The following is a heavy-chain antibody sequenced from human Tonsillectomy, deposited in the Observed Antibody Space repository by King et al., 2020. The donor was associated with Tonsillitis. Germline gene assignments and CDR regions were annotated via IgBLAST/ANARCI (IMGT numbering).Heavy chain of an antibody. CDR1: GFTISSYW. Sequence: VQLVESGGGLVQPGGSLRLSCAASGFTISSYWMTWVRQAPGKGLEWVANIRKDESRKYYVDSVTGRFTISRDNAKNSMYLQMNSLRAEDTAVYYCARDLSPCDSDVCYDAFDGWGQGTMVTVSS. J-gene: IGHJ3*01. D-gene: IGHD3-22*01. CDR3: ARDLSPCDSDVCYDAFDG. V-gene: IGHV3-7*03. CDR2: IRKDESRK.